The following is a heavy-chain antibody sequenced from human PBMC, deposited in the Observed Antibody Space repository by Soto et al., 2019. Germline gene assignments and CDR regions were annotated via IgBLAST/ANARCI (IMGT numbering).Heavy chain of an antibody. J-gene: IGHJ6*04. CDR2: INSDGSST. Sequence: EVQLVESGGGLVQPGGSLRLSCAASGFTFSSYWMHWVRQAPGKGLVWVSRINSDGSSTSYADSVKGRFTISRDNAKNTLYLQMNSLRAEDTAVYYCAREAEKYDFWSGYLSGALDVWGKGTTFTVSS. CDR1: GFTFSSYW. CDR3: AREAEKYDFWSGYLSGALDV. D-gene: IGHD3-3*01. V-gene: IGHV3-74*01.